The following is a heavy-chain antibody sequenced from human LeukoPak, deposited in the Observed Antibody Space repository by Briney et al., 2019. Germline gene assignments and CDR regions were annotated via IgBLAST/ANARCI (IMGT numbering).Heavy chain of an antibody. CDR3: AKGDRAAVAGTLEY. CDR2: ISSSGSTI. CDR1: GFTFSSYE. D-gene: IGHD6-19*01. V-gene: IGHV3-48*03. J-gene: IGHJ4*02. Sequence: GGSLTLSCAASGFTFSSYEMKWVRQAPGKGLERVSKISSSGSTIYYADSVRGRFTISRDNSKNTLYLQMNSLRADDTAVYYCAKGDRAAVAGTLEYWGQGTLVTVSS.